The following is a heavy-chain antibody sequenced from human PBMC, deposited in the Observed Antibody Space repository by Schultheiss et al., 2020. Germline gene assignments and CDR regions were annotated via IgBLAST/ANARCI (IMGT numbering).Heavy chain of an antibody. Sequence: GSLRLSCAASGFTFSSYWMSWVRQAPGKGLEWVANIKQDGSEKYYVDSVKGRFTISRDNAKNSLYLQMNSLRAEDTAVYYCARDSGPIVVVPAAVNWFDPWGQGTLVTVSS. V-gene: IGHV3-7*04. CDR2: IKQDGSEK. CDR3: ARDSGPIVVVPAAVNWFDP. J-gene: IGHJ5*02. D-gene: IGHD2-2*01. CDR1: GFTFSSYW.